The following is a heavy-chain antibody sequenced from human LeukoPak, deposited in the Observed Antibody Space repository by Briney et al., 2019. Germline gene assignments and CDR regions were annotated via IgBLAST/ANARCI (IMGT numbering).Heavy chain of an antibody. CDR1: GGSFSGYY. V-gene: IGHV4-34*01. CDR2: INHSGST. CDR3: ARIDLYYYCMDV. J-gene: IGHJ6*03. D-gene: IGHD3-9*01. Sequence: SETLSLTCAVYGGSFSGYYWSWIRQPPGKGLEWIGEINHSGSTNYNPSLKSRVTISVDTSKNQFSLKLSSVTAADTAVYYCARIDLYYYCMDVWGKGTTVTVSS.